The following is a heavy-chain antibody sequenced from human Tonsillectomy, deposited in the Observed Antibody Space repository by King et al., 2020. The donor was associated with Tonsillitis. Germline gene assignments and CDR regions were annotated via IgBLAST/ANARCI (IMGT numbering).Heavy chain of an antibody. D-gene: IGHD3-10*01. CDR3: AKDPYGFGSLGLATLYYGIGV. J-gene: IGHJ6*02. CDR1: GFTFSTYG. Sequence: VQLVESGGGVVQPGRSLRLSCAASGFTFSTYGMHWVRQAPGKGMEWVAVISYDGSKKYYADSVKGRLTISRDNSKNTLYLQMNSLRAEDTSVYYCAKDPYGFGSLGLATLYYGIGVLGQGDTVTVSS. V-gene: IGHV3-30*18. CDR2: ISYDGSKK.